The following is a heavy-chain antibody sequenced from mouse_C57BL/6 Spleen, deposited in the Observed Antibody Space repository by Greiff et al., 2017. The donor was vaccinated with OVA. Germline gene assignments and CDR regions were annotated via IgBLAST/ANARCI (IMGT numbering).Heavy chain of an antibody. CDR1: GYTFTSYG. J-gene: IGHJ4*01. CDR2: IYPKSGNT. V-gene: IGHV1-81*01. Sequence: VHLVESGAELARPGASVKLSCKASGYTFTSYGISWVKQRTGQGLEWIGEIYPKSGNTYYNEKFKGKATLTADKSSSTAYMELRSLTSEDAAVYFCARYDGYSYAMDYWGQGTSVTVSS. CDR3: ARYDGYSYAMDY. D-gene: IGHD2-3*01.